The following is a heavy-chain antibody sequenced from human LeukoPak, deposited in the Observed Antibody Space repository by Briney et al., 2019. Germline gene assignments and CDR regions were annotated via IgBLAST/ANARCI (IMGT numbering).Heavy chain of an antibody. CDR3: AAIGRSYEAFGEVIMHEDFDH. Sequence: GGSLRLSCAASGFTFSSYSMNWVRQAPGKGLEWVSYISSSSSTIYYADSVKGRFTISRDNAKNSLYLQMNSLRAEDTAVYYCAAIGRSYEAFGEVIMHEDFDHWGQGTLVTVSS. J-gene: IGHJ4*02. CDR1: GFTFSSYS. CDR2: ISSSSSTI. D-gene: IGHD3-3*01. V-gene: IGHV3-48*01.